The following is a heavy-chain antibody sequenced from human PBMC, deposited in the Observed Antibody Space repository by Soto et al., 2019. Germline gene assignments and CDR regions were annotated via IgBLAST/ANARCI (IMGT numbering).Heavy chain of an antibody. V-gene: IGHV3-33*01. CDR2: IWYDGSNK. Sequence: QVQLVESGGGVVQPGRSLRLSCAASGFTFSSYGMHWVRQAPGKGLEWVTVIWYDGSNKYYADSVKGRFTISRDNSTNTLYLQMNSLRAEDTAVYYCARGGGYYGSGSLDYWGQGTLVTVSS. J-gene: IGHJ4*02. CDR1: GFTFSSYG. D-gene: IGHD3-10*01. CDR3: ARGGGYYGSGSLDY.